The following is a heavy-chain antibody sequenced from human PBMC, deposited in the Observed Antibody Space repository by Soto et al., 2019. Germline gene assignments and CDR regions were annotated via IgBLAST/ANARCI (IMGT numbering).Heavy chain of an antibody. V-gene: IGHV3-23*01. CDR1: GFTFSDYA. CDR2: ISGSGGST. CDR3: AKDYYYYDSSGYSYVFDY. Sequence: VGSLRLSCAASGFTFSDYAMSWVRQAPGKGLEWVSGISGSGGSTYYADSVKGRFTISRDNPKNTLYLQVNSLRADDTAVYYCAKDYYYYDSSGYSYVFDYWGQGTRVTVSS. D-gene: IGHD3-22*01. J-gene: IGHJ4*02.